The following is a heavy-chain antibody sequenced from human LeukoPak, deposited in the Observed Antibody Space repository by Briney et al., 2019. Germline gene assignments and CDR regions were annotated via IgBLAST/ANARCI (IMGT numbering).Heavy chain of an antibody. D-gene: IGHD6-19*01. J-gene: IGHJ4*02. CDR2: THYRSKWYN. V-gene: IGHV6-1*01. CDR3: ARVGEQWLVFFDY. CDR1: GDSVSSSSAA. Sequence: KSSQTLSLTCAISGDSVSSSSAAWNWNRQSPSRGLEGLGRTHYRSKWYNDYAVSVKSRITINPDTSKNQFSLQLNSVTPEDTAVYYCARVGEQWLVFFDYWGQGTLVTVSS.